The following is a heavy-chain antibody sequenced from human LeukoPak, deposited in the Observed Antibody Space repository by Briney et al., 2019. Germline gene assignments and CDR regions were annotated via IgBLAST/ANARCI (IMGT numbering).Heavy chain of an antibody. D-gene: IGHD3-10*01. CDR1: GYSFTSYW. J-gene: IGHJ5*02. Sequence: PGESLKISCKGSGYSFTSYWIGWVRQMPGKGLEWMGIIYPGDSDTRYSPSFQGQVTISADKPISTAYLQWSSLKASDTAMYYCARPYGSGSYQNWFDPWGQGTLVTVSS. CDR3: ARPYGSGSYQNWFDP. V-gene: IGHV5-51*01. CDR2: IYPGDSDT.